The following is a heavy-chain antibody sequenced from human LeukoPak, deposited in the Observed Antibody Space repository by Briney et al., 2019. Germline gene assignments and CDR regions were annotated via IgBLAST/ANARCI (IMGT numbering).Heavy chain of an antibody. CDR2: IYYSGST. D-gene: IGHD6-19*01. V-gene: IGHV4-59*08. CDR3: ARQGSVHSSGLYYFDY. J-gene: IGHJ4*02. CDR1: GGSISSYY. Sequence: SETLSLTCTVSGGSISSYYWSWIRQPPGKGLEWIWYIYYSGSTNYNPSLKSRVTISVDTSKNQFSLKLSSVTAADTAVYYCARQGSVHSSGLYYFDYWGQGTLVTVSS.